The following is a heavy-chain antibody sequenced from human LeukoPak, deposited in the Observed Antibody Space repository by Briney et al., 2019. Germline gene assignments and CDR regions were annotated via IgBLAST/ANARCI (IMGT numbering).Heavy chain of an antibody. CDR2: VSGSGGST. D-gene: IGHD3-10*01. J-gene: IGHJ4*01. CDR3: AKELDGLGSYYNLGELVGFEY. Sequence: QPGGSLRLSCAPSGFTFSSYAMSWVRQAPGKGRGWVSAVSGSGGSTYYADSVKGRFTNARDNSKNTLYLQMNSLRAEDKAVYCGAKELDGLGSYYNLGELVGFEYWGHRTLVTASS. CDR1: GFTFSSYA. V-gene: IGHV3-23*01.